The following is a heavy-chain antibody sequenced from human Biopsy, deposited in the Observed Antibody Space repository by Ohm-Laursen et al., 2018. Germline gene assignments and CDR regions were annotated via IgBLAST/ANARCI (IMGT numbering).Heavy chain of an antibody. V-gene: IGHV4-59*02. J-gene: IGHJ6*02. CDR3: ARDSGILNYGNFKYYHYYGMDV. CDR1: GDSVTKYY. Sequence: TLSLTCSVSGDSVTKYYWSWIRQPPGKGLEWIGHIYYSVMTNYNPSPQSRVSISVDTSRNQVSLTLRSVTAADTAVYYCARDSGILNYGNFKYYHYYGMDVWGQGTKVTVSS. CDR2: IYYSVMT. D-gene: IGHD4-11*01.